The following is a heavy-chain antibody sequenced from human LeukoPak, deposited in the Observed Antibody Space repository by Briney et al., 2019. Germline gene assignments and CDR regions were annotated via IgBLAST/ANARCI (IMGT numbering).Heavy chain of an antibody. CDR3: ASLLRGGSSFDY. CDR1: GFTFSNYA. V-gene: IGHV3-23*01. CDR2: ISDSGGST. Sequence: QSGGSLRLSCAASGFTFSNYAMYWVRQAPGKGLEWVSAISDSGGSTYYADSVKGRFTISRDNSKNTLYLQMNSPRAEDTAIFYCASLLRGGSSFDYWGQGTLVTVSS. D-gene: IGHD1-26*01. J-gene: IGHJ4*02.